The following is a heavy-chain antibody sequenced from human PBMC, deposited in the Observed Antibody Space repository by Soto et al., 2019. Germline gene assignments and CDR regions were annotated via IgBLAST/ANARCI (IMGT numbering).Heavy chain of an antibody. D-gene: IGHD4-17*01. J-gene: IGHJ1*01. CDR1: GGTFSSYT. V-gene: IGHV1-69*02. CDR3: ARATQTTVTTPEYFQH. CDR2: IIPILGIA. Sequence: VASVKVSCKASGGTFSSYTISWVRQAPGQGLEWMGRIIPILGIANYAQKVQGRVTITADKSTSTAYMELSSLRSEDTAVYSCARATQTTVTTPEYFQHWGQGTLVTVSS.